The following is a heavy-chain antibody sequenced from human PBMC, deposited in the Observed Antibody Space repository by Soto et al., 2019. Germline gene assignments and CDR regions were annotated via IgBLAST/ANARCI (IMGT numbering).Heavy chain of an antibody. J-gene: IGHJ4*02. V-gene: IGHV1-8*02. CDR2: LNPNTGNS. D-gene: IGHD1-1*01. Sequence: GASVKVSCKASGGTFSSYAISWARQATGQGLEWMGWLNPNTGNSGYAQKFQGRITVTSDTSINTVHMELSSLRSEDTAVYYCARRAETNGWNGFGADKYYFDFWGQGTLVTVSS. CDR3: ARRAETNGWNGFGADKYYFDF. CDR1: GGTFSSYA.